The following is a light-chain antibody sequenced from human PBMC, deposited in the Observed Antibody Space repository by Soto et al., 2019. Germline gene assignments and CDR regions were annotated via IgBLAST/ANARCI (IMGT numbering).Light chain of an antibody. V-gene: IGLV2-8*01. Sequence: QSALTQPPSASGSPGQSVTISCIGTSNDVGGYNYVSWYQQHPGKAPKLMVSEVTKRPSGVPDRFSGSKSGNTASLTVSGLQAEDEADYYCSSYAGGNYVLFGGGTKLTVL. CDR1: SNDVGGYNY. CDR3: SSYAGGNYVL. J-gene: IGLJ2*01. CDR2: EVT.